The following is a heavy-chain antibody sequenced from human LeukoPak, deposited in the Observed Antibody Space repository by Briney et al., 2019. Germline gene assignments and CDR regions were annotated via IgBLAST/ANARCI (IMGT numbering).Heavy chain of an antibody. CDR1: GFMLSSYA. V-gene: IGHV3-23*01. CDR3: AKLTTS. J-gene: IGHJ4*02. D-gene: IGHD4-11*01. Sequence: GGSLRLSCAASGFMLSSYAMSWVRQAPGKGLEWVSDISGSGDRTNQADSVKGRFTISRDNSKNTLYLQMNSLRAEDTAVYYCAKLTTSWGQGTLVTVSS. CDR2: ISGSGDRT.